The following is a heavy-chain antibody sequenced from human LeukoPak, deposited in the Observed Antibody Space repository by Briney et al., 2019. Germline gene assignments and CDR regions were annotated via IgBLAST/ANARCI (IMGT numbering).Heavy chain of an antibody. Sequence: GGSLRLSCAASAFTFSSYWMHWVRQAPGKGLVWVSRINSDGSSTSYADSVKGRFTISRDNAESTLYVQMNSLRAGDTAVYYCAREQANSYYDFWSGQNSLLDYWGQGTLVTVSS. J-gene: IGHJ4*02. V-gene: IGHV3-74*01. CDR3: AREQANSYYDFWSGQNSLLDY. CDR2: INSDGSST. D-gene: IGHD3-3*01. CDR1: AFTFSSYW.